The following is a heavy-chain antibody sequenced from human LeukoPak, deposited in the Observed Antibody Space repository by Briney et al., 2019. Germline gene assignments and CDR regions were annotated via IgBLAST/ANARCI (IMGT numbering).Heavy chain of an antibody. Sequence: GESLKISCKGSGYSFTSYWIAWVRQMPGKGLEWMGIIYPGDSDTRYSPSFQGQVTISTDKSISTAYLQWSSLKASDTAIYYCTKVACGDFAATGTYWFDPWGQGTLVTVSS. CDR2: IYPGDSDT. V-gene: IGHV5-51*01. J-gene: IGHJ5*02. CDR3: TKVACGDFAATGTYWFDP. D-gene: IGHD4-17*01. CDR1: GYSFTSYW.